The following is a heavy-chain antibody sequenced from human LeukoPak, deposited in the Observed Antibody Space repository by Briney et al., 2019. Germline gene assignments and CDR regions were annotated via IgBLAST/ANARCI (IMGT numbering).Heavy chain of an antibody. CDR3: AHSATAVSWYYFDY. V-gene: IGHV2-5*01. J-gene: IGHJ4*02. CDR1: GFSLRTSEVG. Sequence: SGPTLVNPTQTLTLTCTFSGFSLRTSEVGVGWIRQPPGKALEGLALIYWNDDKRITPSLKTRLTITKDTSKNQVVLTMTNMDPMDTATYYCAHSATAVSWYYFDYWGQGTLVTASS. CDR2: IYWNDDK. D-gene: IGHD2-21*02.